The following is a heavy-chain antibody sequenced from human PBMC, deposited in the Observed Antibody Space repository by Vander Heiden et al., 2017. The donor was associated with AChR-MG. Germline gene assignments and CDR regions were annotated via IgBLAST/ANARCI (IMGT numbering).Heavy chain of an antibody. Sequence: EVQLADSGGGFVQPGGPLRLPCAASGYTLSSLWMSWVRQAPGKGLEWVTNIKQDGRQKYYVDSVKGRFTISRDNAKNSLYLQMNTLRAEDTAVYYCTRDLSWLLPHDYWGQGTLVTVSS. CDR2: IKQDGRQK. D-gene: IGHD3-22*01. CDR1: GYTLSSLW. V-gene: IGHV3-7*03. J-gene: IGHJ4*02. CDR3: TRDLSWLLPHDY.